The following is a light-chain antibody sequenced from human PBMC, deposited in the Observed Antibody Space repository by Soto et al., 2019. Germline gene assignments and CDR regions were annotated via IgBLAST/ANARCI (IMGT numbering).Light chain of an antibody. CDR2: EVS. V-gene: IGLV2-14*01. Sequence: QSVLTQPASVSGSPGQSITISCTGTSSDVGGYNYVSWYQHHPGKAPKLMIYEVSNRPSGVSNRFSGSKSGTTASLTISGLQAEDEDEYYCSSYTTSSTPSYVFGTGTKLTVL. CDR3: SSYTTSSTPSYV. CDR1: SSDVGGYNY. J-gene: IGLJ1*01.